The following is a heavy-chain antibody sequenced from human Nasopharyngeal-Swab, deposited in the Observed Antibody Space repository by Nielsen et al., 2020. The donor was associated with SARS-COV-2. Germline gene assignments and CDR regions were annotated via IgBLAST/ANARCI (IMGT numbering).Heavy chain of an antibody. Sequence: GEKLEWMGRIIPIGGIANNAQKFQGRVTITADKSTSTAYMELTSLRSEDTAVYYCAREGPGPPMTTVTPYFDYWGQGTFFPFSS. V-gene: IGHV1-69*04. CDR3: AREGPGPPMTTVTPYFDY. J-gene: IGHJ4*02. CDR2: IIPIGGIA. D-gene: IGHD4-11*01.